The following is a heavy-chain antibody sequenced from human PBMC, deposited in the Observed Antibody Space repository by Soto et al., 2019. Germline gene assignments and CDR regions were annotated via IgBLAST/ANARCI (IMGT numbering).Heavy chain of an antibody. Sequence: ASVKVSCKASGYTFTSYDINWVRQATGQGLEWMGWMNPNSGNTGYAQKFQGRVTMTRNTSISTAYMELSSLRSEDTAVYYCARSIRTGTTHYYYYHGMDVWGQGTTVTVSS. D-gene: IGHD1-7*01. V-gene: IGHV1-8*02. CDR1: GYTFTSYD. CDR2: MNPNSGNT. CDR3: ARSIRTGTTHYYYYHGMDV. J-gene: IGHJ6*02.